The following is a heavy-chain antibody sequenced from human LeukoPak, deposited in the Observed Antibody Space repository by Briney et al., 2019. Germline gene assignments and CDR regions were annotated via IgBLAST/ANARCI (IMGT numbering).Heavy chain of an antibody. CDR1: GGSISSYY. D-gene: IGHD3-22*01. J-gene: IGHJ4*02. V-gene: IGHV4-59*01. CDR3: ARIFADYYDSSGYYFDY. Sequence: PSETLSLTCTVSGGSISSYYWSWIRQPPGKGLEWIGYIYYSGSTNYNPSLKSRVTISVDTSKNQFSLKLGSVTAADTAVYYCARIFADYYDSSGYYFDYWGQGTLVTVSS. CDR2: IYYSGST.